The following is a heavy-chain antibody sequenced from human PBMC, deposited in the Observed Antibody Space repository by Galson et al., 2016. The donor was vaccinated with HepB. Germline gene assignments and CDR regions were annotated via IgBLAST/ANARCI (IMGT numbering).Heavy chain of an antibody. V-gene: IGHV3-7*01. Sequence: SLRLSCAASGLSFSNFWMSWVRQAPGKGLEWVANIKPDGSKKDYAHSVKGRVTITRDNVKNSLYLQRNSRRAEDTAVYFCARERRGKRGFYYFGHWDQGTLVTVSS. CDR2: IKPDGSKK. CDR3: ARERRGKRGFYYFGH. D-gene: IGHD2-15*01. CDR1: GLSFSNFW. J-gene: IGHJ4*02.